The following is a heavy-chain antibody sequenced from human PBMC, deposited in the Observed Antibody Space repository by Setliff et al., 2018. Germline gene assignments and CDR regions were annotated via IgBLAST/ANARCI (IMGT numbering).Heavy chain of an antibody. Sequence: ASVKVSCKASGYIFTSYGFSWVRQAPGQGLEWMGRFHPYSGHTNYAQNFQGRVTMTMDASITTVYMELSRLTSDDTAVYYCVRQDILTSYYMFDYWGQGTLVTVSS. D-gene: IGHD3-9*01. J-gene: IGHJ4*02. CDR1: GYIFTSYG. CDR2: FHPYSGHT. V-gene: IGHV1-2*06. CDR3: VRQDILTSYYMFDY.